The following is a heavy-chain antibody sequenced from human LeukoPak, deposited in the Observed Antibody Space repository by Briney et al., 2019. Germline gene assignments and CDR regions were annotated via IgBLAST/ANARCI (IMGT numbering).Heavy chain of an antibody. J-gene: IGHJ4*02. D-gene: IGHD2/OR15-2a*01. Sequence: ASVKVSCKTSGYDFTSYAMHWVRQAPGQRLEWMGWINVVNDNTKLSQKFQGRVTIISDTSASTAYMEMSSLRFDDTAVYYCARAPLTTYPWWGQGTLVTVSS. CDR3: ARAPLTTYPW. CDR1: GYDFTSYA. CDR2: INVVNDNT. V-gene: IGHV1-3*01.